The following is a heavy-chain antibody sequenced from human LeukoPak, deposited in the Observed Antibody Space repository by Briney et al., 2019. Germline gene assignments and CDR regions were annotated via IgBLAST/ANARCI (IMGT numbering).Heavy chain of an antibody. CDR1: GCTISSYY. V-gene: IGHV4-59*01. Sequence: PSETVSLTCDVSGCTISSYYWSWIRQPPGKGLEWIGYIYYSGSTNYSPSLKSRVTMSVDTSKNQFSLKLSSVTAADTAVYYCVREPYSGSANAFDIWGQGTMVTVSS. J-gene: IGHJ3*02. D-gene: IGHD1-26*01. CDR2: IYYSGST. CDR3: VREPYSGSANAFDI.